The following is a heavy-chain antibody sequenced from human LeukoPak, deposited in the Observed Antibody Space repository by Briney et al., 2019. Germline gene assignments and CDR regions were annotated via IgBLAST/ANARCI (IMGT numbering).Heavy chain of an antibody. Sequence: SETLSLTCTVSGGSNYWTWIRQAPGKGLEWIAYIHYSGSPHYNPSLRSRVTISIDTSKNQFSLKLSSVTAADTAVYYCASARGGYSYGFDYWGQGTLVTVSS. CDR1: GGSNY. J-gene: IGHJ4*02. CDR2: IHYSGSP. D-gene: IGHD5-18*01. CDR3: ASARGGYSYGFDY. V-gene: IGHV4-59*12.